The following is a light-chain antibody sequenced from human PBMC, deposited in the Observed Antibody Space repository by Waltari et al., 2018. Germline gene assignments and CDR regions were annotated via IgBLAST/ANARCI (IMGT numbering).Light chain of an antibody. CDR3: QVWDSSSDREV. CDR2: GDS. CDR1: NIGSKS. Sequence: SYVLTQPPSVSVAPGKTARITCGGNNIGSKSVHWYQQKPGQAPVLVVYGDSDRPSGIPERFSGSNSGNTATLTISRVEAGDEADYYCQVWDSSSDREVFGGGTKLTVL. V-gene: IGLV3-21*03. J-gene: IGLJ2*01.